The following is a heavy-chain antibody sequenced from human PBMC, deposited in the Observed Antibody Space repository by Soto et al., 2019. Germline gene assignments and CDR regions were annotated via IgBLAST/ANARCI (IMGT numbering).Heavy chain of an antibody. D-gene: IGHD2-2*02. CDR3: AAGPVPAAIDYAFDI. Sequence: GGSLRLSCAASGFTFSSYSMNWVRQAPGKGLEWVSSISSSSSYIYYADSVKGRFTISRDNAKNSLYLQMNSLRAEDTAVYYCAAGPVPAAIDYAFDIWGQGTMVTVSS. J-gene: IGHJ3*02. V-gene: IGHV3-21*01. CDR2: ISSSSSYI. CDR1: GFTFSSYS.